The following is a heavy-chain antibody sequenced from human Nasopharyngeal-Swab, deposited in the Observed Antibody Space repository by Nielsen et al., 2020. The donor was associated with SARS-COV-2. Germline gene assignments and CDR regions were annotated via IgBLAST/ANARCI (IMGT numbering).Heavy chain of an antibody. Sequence: WIRQPPGKGLEWIGSIYYSGSTYYNSSLKSRVTISVDTSKNQFSLKLTSVTAADTALYYCARDPHAERITIFGVVTRPGTFDIWGQGTMVTVSS. D-gene: IGHD3-3*01. CDR2: IYYSGST. V-gene: IGHV4-39*07. J-gene: IGHJ3*02. CDR3: ARDPHAERITIFGVVTRPGTFDI.